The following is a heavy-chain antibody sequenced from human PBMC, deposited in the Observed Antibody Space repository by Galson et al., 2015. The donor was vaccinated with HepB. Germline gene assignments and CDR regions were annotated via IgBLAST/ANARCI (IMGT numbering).Heavy chain of an antibody. V-gene: IGHV3-74*01. CDR2: ISSDGTIT. CDR3: VKITTSDSNGG. D-gene: IGHD3-3*01. J-gene: IGHJ4*02. CDR1: GISISSSW. Sequence: SLRLSCAASGISISSSWMHWVRQAPGKGLVWVSRISSDGTITNYADSAKGRFTISRDNAENTLYLQMNSLRVEDTAVYYCVKITTSDSNGGWGQGILVTVSS.